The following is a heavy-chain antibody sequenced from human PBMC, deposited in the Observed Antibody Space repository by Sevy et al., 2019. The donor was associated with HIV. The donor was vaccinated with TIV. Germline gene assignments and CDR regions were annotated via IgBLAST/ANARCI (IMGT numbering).Heavy chain of an antibody. CDR3: GIDIVVVVAATFKH. D-gene: IGHD2-15*01. CDR2: ISGSGGST. J-gene: IGHJ1*01. CDR1: GFTFSSYA. V-gene: IGHV3-23*01. Sequence: GGSLRLSCAASGFTFSSYAMRWVRQAPGKGLEWVSAISGSGGSTYYADSVKGRFTISRDNSKNTLYLQMNSLGAEDTAVYYCGIDIVVVVAATFKHWGQGTLVTVSS.